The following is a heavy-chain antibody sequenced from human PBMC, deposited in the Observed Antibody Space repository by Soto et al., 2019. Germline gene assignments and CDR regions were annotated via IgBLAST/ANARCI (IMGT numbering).Heavy chain of an antibody. J-gene: IGHJ6*02. V-gene: IGHV1-69*01. CDR3: ASIVVVAASPGRNYYGMAV. D-gene: IGHD2-2*01. CDR2: ISPIFGTA. CDR1: GGTFSSYA. Sequence: QLQLVQSWAEVKNPGSSVKVSCKASGGTFSSYAISWVRQAPGQGLEWMGGISPIFGTANDAQKFQGRVTVTADESTSTAYMELSRLRTEDTAVYYCASIVVVAASPGRNYYGMAVWCQGTTVTVS.